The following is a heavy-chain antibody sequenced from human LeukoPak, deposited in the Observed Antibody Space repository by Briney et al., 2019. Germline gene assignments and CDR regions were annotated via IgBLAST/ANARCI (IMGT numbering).Heavy chain of an antibody. CDR1: GGSISSGSHY. J-gene: IGHJ4*02. D-gene: IGHD4/OR15-4a*01. CDR3: ARTNYGDFDY. V-gene: IGHV4-61*03. Sequence: SETLSLTCTVSGGSISSGSHYWSWIRQPPGEGLEWIGYIYYTGVTNYNPSLKSRLTISLDTSKNRFSLKLSSVTAADTAVYYCARTNYGDFDYWGPGTLVTVSS. CDR2: IYYTGVT.